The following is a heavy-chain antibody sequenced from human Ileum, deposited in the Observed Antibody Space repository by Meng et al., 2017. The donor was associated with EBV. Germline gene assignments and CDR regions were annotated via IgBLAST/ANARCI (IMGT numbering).Heavy chain of an antibody. CDR2: VDIDGTTS. Sequence: EVQLVASGGCLVQPGGSLRLSCAASGFTFTDYWMHWVRQAPGKGLVWVSRVDIDGTTSVYADSVRGRFTISRDNTKNMIYLQINSLRADDTAVYYCTRGASGKFDRWGQGTLVTVSS. CDR1: GFTFTDYW. D-gene: IGHD3-10*01. V-gene: IGHV3-74*01. CDR3: TRGASGKFDR. J-gene: IGHJ5*02.